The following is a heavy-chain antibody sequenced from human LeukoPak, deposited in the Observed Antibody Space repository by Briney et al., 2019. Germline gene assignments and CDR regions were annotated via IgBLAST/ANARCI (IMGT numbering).Heavy chain of an antibody. CDR2: IYYSGNT. CDR3: ASFEGSINYVFDY. J-gene: IGHJ4*02. D-gene: IGHD4-11*01. CDR1: GGSISSYY. V-gene: IGHV4-59*01. Sequence: SETLSLTCTVSGGSISSYYWSWVRQPPGKGLEWIGYIYYSGNTNYNPSLKSRVTISVDTSKNQFSLRLSSVTAADTAVYYCASFEGSINYVFDYWGQGTLVTVSS.